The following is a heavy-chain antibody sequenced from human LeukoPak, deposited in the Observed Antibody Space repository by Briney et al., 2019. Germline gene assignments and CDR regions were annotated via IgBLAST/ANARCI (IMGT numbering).Heavy chain of an antibody. CDR1: GFTFSSYS. J-gene: IGHJ6*03. V-gene: IGHV3-21*01. Sequence: PGGSLRLPCAVSGFTFSSYSMNWVRQAPGKGLEWVSAISSGSSHINYADSVKGRFTISRDNAENSLYLQMNSLRAEDTAVYYCARVGHWNDLDYYYYMDVWGKGTTVTVSS. D-gene: IGHD1-1*01. CDR2: ISSGSSHI. CDR3: ARVGHWNDLDYYYYMDV.